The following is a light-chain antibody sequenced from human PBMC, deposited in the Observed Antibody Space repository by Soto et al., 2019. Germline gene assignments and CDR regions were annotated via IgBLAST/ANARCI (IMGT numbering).Light chain of an antibody. CDR1: QSVSSH. Sequence: EIRMTQSPATLSVSPGDNATLSCRSSQSVSSHVVWYQQKPGQAPRLLISDSSTRAPGIPARFSGSGSGTEFTLTISSLQSDDFAVYYCQQYGDWPSFGLETKVEI. CDR3: QQYGDWPS. CDR2: DSS. J-gene: IGKJ1*01. V-gene: IGKV3D-15*01.